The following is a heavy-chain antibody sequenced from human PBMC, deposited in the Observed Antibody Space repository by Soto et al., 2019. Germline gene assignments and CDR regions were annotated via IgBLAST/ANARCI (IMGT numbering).Heavy chain of an antibody. D-gene: IGHD3-16*01. CDR1: GYTFTSYG. CDR2: ISAYNGNT. V-gene: IGHV1-18*01. Sequence: QVQLVQSGAEVKKPGASVKVSCKASGYTFTSYGISWVRQAPGQGLEWMGWISAYNGNTNYAQKLQGRVTMTTDTSTGTAYMELRSLRWDATAVYYCGRGAGGGVGVLRDDYWGQGTLVTVSS. J-gene: IGHJ4*02. CDR3: GRGAGGGVGVLRDDY.